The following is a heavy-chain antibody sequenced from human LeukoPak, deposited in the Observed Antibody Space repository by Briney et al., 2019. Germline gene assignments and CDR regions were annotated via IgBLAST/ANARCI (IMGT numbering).Heavy chain of an antibody. CDR2: ISASAATT. J-gene: IGHJ6*03. V-gene: IGHV3-23*01. D-gene: IGHD3-10*01. CDR3: GKGRVDYGSGSYYYYYYMDV. CDR1: GFTFSNYG. Sequence: GGTLRLSCAASGFTFSNYGMSWFRQAPGKGLEWVSSISASAATTYYIDSVKGRFTISRDNSKNTVSLHMSSLRAEDTATYYCGKGRVDYGSGSYYYYYYMDVWGKGTTVTVSS.